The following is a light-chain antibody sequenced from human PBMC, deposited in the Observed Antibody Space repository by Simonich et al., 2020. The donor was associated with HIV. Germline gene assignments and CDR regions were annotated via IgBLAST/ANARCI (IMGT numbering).Light chain of an antibody. J-gene: IGKJ4*01. V-gene: IGKV3-15*01. CDR3: QQYNNWPT. Sequence: EIVMTQSPATLSVSPGERATLTRRASQSVSSNLPWYQQKPGQAPRLLIYVASTRATGIPARFSGSGSATEFTLTISSMQSEDFAVYYCQQYNNWPTFGGGTKVEIK. CDR2: VAS. CDR1: QSVSSN.